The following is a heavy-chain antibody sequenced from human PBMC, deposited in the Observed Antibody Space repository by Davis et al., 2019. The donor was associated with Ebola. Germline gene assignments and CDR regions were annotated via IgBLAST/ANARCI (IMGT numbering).Heavy chain of an antibody. CDR2: ISTNGETT. V-gene: IGHV3-64D*06. J-gene: IGHJ4*02. CDR1: GFTFSSYA. CDR3: VKDRFTVVVVHGGFDY. D-gene: IGHD2-15*01. Sequence: GGSLRFSCSASGFTFSSYAMHWVRQAPGKGLESVSRISTNGETTYYAESVRGRFTISRDNSKDTLYLHMTSLTTEDTAVYYCVKDRFTVVVVHGGFDYWGQGTLVTVSS.